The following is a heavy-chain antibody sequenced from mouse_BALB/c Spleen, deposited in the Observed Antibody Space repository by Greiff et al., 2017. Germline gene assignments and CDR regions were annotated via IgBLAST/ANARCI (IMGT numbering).Heavy chain of an antibody. V-gene: IGHV2-6-7*01. Sequence: VQLQQSGPGLVAPSQSLSITCTVSGFSLTGYGVNWVRQPPGKGLEWLGMIWGDGSTDYNSALKSRLSISKDNSKSQVFLKMNSLQTDDTARYYCARDRVYYGSSYGYFDVWGAGTTVTVSS. D-gene: IGHD1-1*01. CDR2: IWGDGST. CDR1: GFSLTGYG. J-gene: IGHJ1*01. CDR3: ARDRVYYGSSYGYFDV.